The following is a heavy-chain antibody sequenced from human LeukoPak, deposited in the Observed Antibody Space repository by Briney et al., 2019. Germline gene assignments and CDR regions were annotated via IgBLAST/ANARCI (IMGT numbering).Heavy chain of an antibody. CDR3: ARVSYYDSSGPRVYYYYYMDV. V-gene: IGHV4-61*02. Sequence: SETLSLTCTVSGGSVSSGSDYWSWIRQPAGKGLEWIGRIYTSGRTNYNPSLKSRVTISVDTSKNQFSLKLSSVTAADTAVYYCARVSYYDSSGPRVYYYYYMDVWGKGTTVTVSS. J-gene: IGHJ6*03. CDR2: IYTSGRT. D-gene: IGHD3-22*01. CDR1: GGSVSSGSDY.